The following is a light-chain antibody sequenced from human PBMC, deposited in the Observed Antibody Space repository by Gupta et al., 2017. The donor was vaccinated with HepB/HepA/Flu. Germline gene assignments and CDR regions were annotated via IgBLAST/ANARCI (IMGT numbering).Light chain of an antibody. Sequence: VAISCSGSSSNVGRDNVYWYRQLPATAPKLLIYNDDRRPSGVPDRFSGSKSGTSASLAISGLRSDDEADYYCAAWDNSLSAYVFGTGTWVTVL. CDR2: NDD. CDR3: AAWDNSLSAYV. J-gene: IGLJ1*01. CDR1: SSNVGRDN. V-gene: IGLV1-47*02.